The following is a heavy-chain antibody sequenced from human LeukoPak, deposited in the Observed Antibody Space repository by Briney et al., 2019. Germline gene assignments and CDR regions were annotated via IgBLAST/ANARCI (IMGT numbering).Heavy chain of an antibody. Sequence: PGGSLRLSCAASGFTFSDSAVHWVRQASGKGLEWLGRIRSQANSYATEYAAPVKGRFTISRDDSRNTAYLQMNSLKSEDTAIYYCSSPRRSIYGGSDCHDYWGQGTLVTVSS. CDR2: IRSQANSYAT. V-gene: IGHV3-73*01. J-gene: IGHJ4*02. D-gene: IGHD2-21*02. CDR1: GFTFSDSA. CDR3: SSPRRSIYGGSDCHDY.